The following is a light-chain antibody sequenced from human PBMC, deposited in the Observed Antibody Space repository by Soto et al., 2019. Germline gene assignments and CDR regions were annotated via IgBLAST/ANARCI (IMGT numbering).Light chain of an antibody. CDR1: NIGNKR. Sequence: SYELTQSPSVSVAPEKTATITCGGNNIGNKRVHWYRQKPGQAPVLLISYDSDRPSGIPERFSGSNSGNTATLTISRVEAGDEADYYCQVLDIRNDNHVFGSGSKLTVL. CDR3: QVLDIRNDNHV. CDR2: YDS. V-gene: IGLV3-21*04. J-gene: IGLJ1*01.